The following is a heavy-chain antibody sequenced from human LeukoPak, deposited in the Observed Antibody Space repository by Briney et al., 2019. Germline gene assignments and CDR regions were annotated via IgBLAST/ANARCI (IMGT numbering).Heavy chain of an antibody. D-gene: IGHD3-22*01. CDR1: SYTFTVYY. J-gene: IGHJ4*02. CDR3: ARDLASDYYDSSGPGSGY. Sequence: ASVTVSCKASSYTFTVYYMHWVRQAPGQGLEWMGWINPNSGGTNYAQKFQGRVTMTRDTSISTAYMELSRLRSDDTAVYYCARDLASDYYDSSGPGSGYWGQGTLVTVSS. V-gene: IGHV1-2*02. CDR2: INPNSGGT.